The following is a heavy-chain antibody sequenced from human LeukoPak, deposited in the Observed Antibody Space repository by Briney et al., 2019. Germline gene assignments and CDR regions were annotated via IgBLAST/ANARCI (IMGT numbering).Heavy chain of an antibody. D-gene: IGHD2-8*01. CDR1: GGSISSYY. Sequence: PSETLSLTCTVSGGSISSYYWSWIRQPPGKGLEWIGEINHSGSTNYNPSLKSRVTISVDTSKNQFSLKLSSVTAADTAVYYCARLDGFDYWGQGTLVTVSS. V-gene: IGHV4-34*01. J-gene: IGHJ4*02. CDR3: ARLDGFDY. CDR2: INHSGST.